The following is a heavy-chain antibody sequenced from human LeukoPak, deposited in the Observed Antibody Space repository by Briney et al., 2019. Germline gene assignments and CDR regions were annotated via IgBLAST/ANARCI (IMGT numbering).Heavy chain of an antibody. J-gene: IGHJ4*02. Sequence: SETLSLACTVSGGSISSYYWNWIRQPAGKGLEWIGRIHTSGSTNYNPSLKSRVTMSVDTSKNQFSLKLSSVTAADTAVYYCARVICSGGSCRFDYWGQGTLVTVSS. CDR1: GGSISSYY. V-gene: IGHV4-4*07. D-gene: IGHD2-15*01. CDR3: ARVICSGGSCRFDY. CDR2: IHTSGST.